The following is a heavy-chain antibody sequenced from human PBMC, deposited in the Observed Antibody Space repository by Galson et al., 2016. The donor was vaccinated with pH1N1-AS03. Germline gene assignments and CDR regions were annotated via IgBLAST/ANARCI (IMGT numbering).Heavy chain of an antibody. Sequence: PALVKPTQTLTLTCAFSGFSLTTRGVGVGWIRQPPGKALEWLALIYWDDDKRYSPSLKSRLTITRDISKNRVVLTMTHMDPVDTATYYCARTAGWLPDFWGQGTLVTVSS. D-gene: IGHD3-9*01. CDR1: GFSLTTRGVG. V-gene: IGHV2-5*02. J-gene: IGHJ4*02. CDR3: ARTAGWLPDF. CDR2: IYWDDDK.